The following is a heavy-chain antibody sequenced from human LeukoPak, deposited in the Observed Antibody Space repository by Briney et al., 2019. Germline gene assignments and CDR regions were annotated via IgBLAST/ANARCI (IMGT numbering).Heavy chain of an antibody. CDR3: ARWKDSRRYYYYYGMDV. V-gene: IGHV3-30*02. Sequence: GGSLRLSCAASGFTFSSYGMHWVRQAPGKGLEWAAFIRYDGSNKYYADSVKGRFTISRDNSKNTLYLQMNSLRAEDTAVYYCARWKDSRRYYYYYGMDVWGQGTTVTVSS. D-gene: IGHD6-13*01. CDR2: IRYDGSNK. CDR1: GFTFSSYG. J-gene: IGHJ6*02.